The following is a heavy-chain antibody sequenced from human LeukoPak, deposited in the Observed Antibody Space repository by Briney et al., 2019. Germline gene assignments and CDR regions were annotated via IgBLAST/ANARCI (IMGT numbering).Heavy chain of an antibody. CDR3: ATRQWLAPPPDS. J-gene: IGHJ4*02. V-gene: IGHV3-74*01. D-gene: IGHD6-19*01. CDR2: INTDGTVT. Sequence: GGSLRLSCAASGFTLSKYWMLWVRQAPGKGLESVSQINTDGTVTTYADSVKGRFTVSRDNADNTMFQQMNSVRDEDTAVYYCATRQWLAPPPDSWGQGTPVTVSS. CDR1: GFTLSKYW.